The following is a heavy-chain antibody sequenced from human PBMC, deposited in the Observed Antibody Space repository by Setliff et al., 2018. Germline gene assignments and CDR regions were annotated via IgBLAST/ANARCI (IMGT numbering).Heavy chain of an antibody. J-gene: IGHJ4*02. CDR2: MNPNSGNT. Sequence: GASVKVSCKASGYTFTSYDINWVRQATGQGLEWMGWMNPNSGNTGYAQKFQGRVTMTRNTSISTAYMELNSPRSEDTAVYFCARAPAYVGNLMVVVTTEGYYFDSWGQGTLVTVSS. D-gene: IGHD3-22*01. V-gene: IGHV1-8*02. CDR3: ARAPAYVGNLMVVVTTEGYYFDS. CDR1: GYTFTSYD.